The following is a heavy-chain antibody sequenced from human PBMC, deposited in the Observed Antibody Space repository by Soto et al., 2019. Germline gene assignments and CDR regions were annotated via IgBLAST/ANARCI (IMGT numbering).Heavy chain of an antibody. CDR3: ARTGYYYEADY. J-gene: IGHJ4*02. CDR1: GGSIRRGGYY. Sequence: QVQLQESGPGLVKPSQTLSLTCTVSGGSIRRGGYYWSWIRQHPGKGLEWIGYIYYSGSTYYNQSLMSRVTISVDTSKNQCPLKLSSVTAADTAVYYCARTGYYYEADYWGQGTLVTFAS. CDR2: IYYSGST. D-gene: IGHD3-22*01. V-gene: IGHV4-31*03.